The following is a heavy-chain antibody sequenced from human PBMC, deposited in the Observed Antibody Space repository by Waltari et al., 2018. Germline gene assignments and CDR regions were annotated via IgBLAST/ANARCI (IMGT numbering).Heavy chain of an antibody. V-gene: IGHV4-61*09. CDR2: IYTSGST. Sequence: QVQLQESDPGLVKPSQTLSLTCTVSGGSISSGSYYWSWIRQPAGKGLEWIGYIYTSGSTNYNPSLKSRVTISVDTSKNQFSLKLSSVTAADTAVYYCARDDHGYLGYWGQGTLVTVSS. CDR3: ARDDHGYLGY. J-gene: IGHJ4*02. D-gene: IGHD5-12*01. CDR1: GGSISSGSYY.